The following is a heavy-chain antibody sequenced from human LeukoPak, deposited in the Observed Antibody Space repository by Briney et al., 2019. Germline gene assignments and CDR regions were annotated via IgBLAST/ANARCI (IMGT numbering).Heavy chain of an antibody. CDR2: ISLTGLT. J-gene: IGHJ4*02. CDR1: DGPISNTNW. CDR3: SRENGAFSPFGY. Sequence: VQPSGTLSLTCGVSDGPISNTNWWSSVRQPPGHGLEWIGEISLTGLTHYNPSLESRVPVSLDKSKNHLSLNLTAVTAADTAVYYCSRENGAFSPFGYWGQGTLVTVLS. V-gene: IGHV4-4*02. D-gene: IGHD2-8*01.